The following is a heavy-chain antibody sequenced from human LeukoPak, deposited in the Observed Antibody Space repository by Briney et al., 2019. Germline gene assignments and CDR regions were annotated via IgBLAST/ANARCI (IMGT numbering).Heavy chain of an antibody. V-gene: IGHV3-48*01. D-gene: IGHD5-24*01. J-gene: IGHJ3*02. Sequence: GGSLRLSCVVSGFTFSPYSMNWVRQAPGKGLEWVAYISGRTSTIYYADSVYGRFTISRDNAKNSLYLQMNSLRAEDTAVYYCARALDGYPDAFDIWGQGSMVTVSS. CDR1: GFTFSPYS. CDR3: ARALDGYPDAFDI. CDR2: ISGRTSTI.